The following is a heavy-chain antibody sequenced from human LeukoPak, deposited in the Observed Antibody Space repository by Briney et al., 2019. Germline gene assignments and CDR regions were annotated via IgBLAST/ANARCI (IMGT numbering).Heavy chain of an antibody. D-gene: IGHD1-1*01. J-gene: IGHJ4*02. CDR2: ISYDGSNE. V-gene: IGHV3-30*18. CDR1: GFTFSSYG. CDR3: VKEETGTIDY. Sequence: GRSLRLSCAASGFTFSSYGMHWVRQAPGKGLEWVAVISYDGSNEYYADSVKGRFTISRDNSKNTLYLQMNSLRAEDTAVYYCVKEETGTIDYWGQGTLVTVSS.